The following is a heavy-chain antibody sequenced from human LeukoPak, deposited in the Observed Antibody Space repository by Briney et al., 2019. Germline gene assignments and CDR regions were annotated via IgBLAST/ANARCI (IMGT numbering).Heavy chain of an antibody. V-gene: IGHV4-59*11. CDR2: ISYSGST. Sequence: SETLSLTCNVSGGSISGHYWSWIRQPPGKDLEWIGYISYSGSTSYNPSLESRVSISVDTSRNQFSLKVNSVTAADTAVYYCARDSSLRYYFDYWGQGTLVTVSS. CDR1: GGSISGHY. J-gene: IGHJ4*02. CDR3: ARDSSLRYYFDY.